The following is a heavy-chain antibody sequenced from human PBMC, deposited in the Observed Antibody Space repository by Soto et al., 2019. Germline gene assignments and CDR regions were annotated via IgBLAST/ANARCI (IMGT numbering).Heavy chain of an antibody. J-gene: IGHJ5*02. CDR3: ARVGEDYGDYFDWFDP. V-gene: IGHV4-59*01. D-gene: IGHD4-17*01. CDR2: IYYSGST. CDR1: GGSISSYY. Sequence: SETLSLTCTVSGGSISSYYWSWILQPPGKGLEWIGYIYYSGSTNYNPSLKSRVTISVDTSKNQFSLKLSSVTAADTAVYYCARVGEDYGDYFDWFDPWGQGTLVTVSS.